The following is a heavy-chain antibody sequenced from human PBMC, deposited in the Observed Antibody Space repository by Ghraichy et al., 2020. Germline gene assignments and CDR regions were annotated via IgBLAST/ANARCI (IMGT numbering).Heavy chain of an antibody. V-gene: IGHV1-69*04. J-gene: IGHJ6*03. Sequence: SVKVSCKASGGHVCSSAISWIRQAPGQGVEWMGRIIPILGIANYAQKFQGRVTITADKSTSTAYMELSSLRSEDTAVYYCASAGLLYPSLYMDVWGKGTMVNV. CDR3: ASAGLLYPSLYMDV. CDR1: GGHVCSSA. D-gene: IGHD2-8*01. CDR2: IIPILGIA.